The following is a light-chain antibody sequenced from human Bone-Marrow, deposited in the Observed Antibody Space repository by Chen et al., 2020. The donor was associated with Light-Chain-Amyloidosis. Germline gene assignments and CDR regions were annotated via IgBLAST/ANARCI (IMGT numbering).Light chain of an antibody. CDR1: DLPTKY. Sequence: SYELTQPPSVSVSPGQAARITCSGDDLPTKYAYWYQQKPGQAPVLVIHRDTERPAGITERFAGSSTGTTATLTISGVQAEDEADYHWQAADSSGTYEVIFGGGTNLTGL. V-gene: IGLV3-25*03. J-gene: IGLJ2*01. CDR2: RDT. CDR3: QAADSSGTYEVI.